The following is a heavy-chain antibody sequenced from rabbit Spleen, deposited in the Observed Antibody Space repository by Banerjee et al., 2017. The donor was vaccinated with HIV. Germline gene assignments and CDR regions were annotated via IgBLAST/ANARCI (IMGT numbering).Heavy chain of an antibody. J-gene: IGHJ4*01. Sequence: QEQLVESGGGLVQPEGSLTLTCTASGFSLSNNYVMCWVRQAPGKGLEWIGCIYAASDFSTYYATWAKGRFTISKTSSTTVTLQMTSLTVADTATYFCARDAGRGDYIDGVFNLWGPGTLVTVS. V-gene: IGHV1S45*01. CDR3: ARDAGRGDYIDGVFNL. D-gene: IGHD8-1*01. CDR1: GFSLSNNYV. CDR2: IYAASDFST.